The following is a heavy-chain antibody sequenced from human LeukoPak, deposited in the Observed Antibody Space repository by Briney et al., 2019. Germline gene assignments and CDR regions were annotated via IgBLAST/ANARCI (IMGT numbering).Heavy chain of an antibody. D-gene: IGHD6-13*01. CDR2: IPYDGSNK. CDR1: GFTFSSYA. V-gene: IGHV3-30*04. J-gene: IGHJ4*02. Sequence: GGSLRLSCAASGFTFSSYAMHWVRQAPGKGLEWVAVIPYDGSNKYYADSVKGRFTISRDNSKNTLYLQMNSLRAEDTAVYYCARERYSSSWTLGYWGQGTLVTVSS. CDR3: ARERYSSSWTLGY.